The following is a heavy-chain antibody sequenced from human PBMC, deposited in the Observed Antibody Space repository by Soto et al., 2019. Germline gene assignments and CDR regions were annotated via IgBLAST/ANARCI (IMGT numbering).Heavy chain of an antibody. V-gene: IGHV3-30*18. D-gene: IGHD6-6*01. J-gene: IGHJ5*02. CDR2: ISYDGSNK. CDR3: AKEGYPYSSSSSWFDP. Sequence: GGALRLSCAASGFTFSSYGMHWVRQAPDKGLEWVAVISYDGSNKYYADSVKGRFTISRDNSKNTLYLQMNSLRAEDTAVYYCAKEGYPYSSSSSWFDPWGQGTLVTVSS. CDR1: GFTFSSYG.